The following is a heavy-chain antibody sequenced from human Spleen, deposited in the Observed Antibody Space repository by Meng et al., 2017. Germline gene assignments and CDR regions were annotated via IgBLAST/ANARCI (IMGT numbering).Heavy chain of an antibody. CDR2: IYHSGST. J-gene: IGHJ4*01. D-gene: IGHD2-15*01. CDR3: ARGTATLDF. CDR1: GGSIRSPNW. Sequence: LLASGPGLLQPSASSSLPCAVSGGSIRSPNWWSCVRQPPGKGLEWIGEIYHSGSTNYNPSLQSRVTISVAKSKNQFSLKLNSVTPEDTAVYFCARGTATLDFWGHGTLVTVSS. V-gene: IGHV4-4*02.